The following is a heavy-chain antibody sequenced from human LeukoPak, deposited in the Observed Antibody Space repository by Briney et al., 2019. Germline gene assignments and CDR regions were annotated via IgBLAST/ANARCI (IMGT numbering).Heavy chain of an antibody. CDR2: INHSGST. Sequence: SETLSLTCAVYGGSFSGYYWSWIRQPPGKGLEWIGEINHSGSTNYNPSLKSRVTISVDTSKNQFSLKLSSVTAADTAVYYCXXXXXXXXXRVRGAIAIPYWGQGTLVTVSS. CDR3: XXXXXXXXXRVRGAIAIPY. D-gene: IGHD3-10*01. V-gene: IGHV4-34*01. J-gene: IGHJ4*02. CDR1: GGSFSGYY.